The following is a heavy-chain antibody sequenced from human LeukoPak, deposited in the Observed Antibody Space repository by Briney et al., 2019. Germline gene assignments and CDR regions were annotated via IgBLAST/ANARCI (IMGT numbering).Heavy chain of an antibody. J-gene: IGHJ1*01. Sequence: GESLKISCKGSGSRFTSYWISWVRQMPGKGLEWMGRIDPSDSYTNYSPSFQGHVTISADKSISTAYLQWSSLKASDTAMYYCARYYDYGDYKYFQHWGQGTLVTVSS. V-gene: IGHV5-10-1*01. CDR1: GSRFTSYW. D-gene: IGHD4-17*01. CDR3: ARYYDYGDYKYFQH. CDR2: IDPSDSYT.